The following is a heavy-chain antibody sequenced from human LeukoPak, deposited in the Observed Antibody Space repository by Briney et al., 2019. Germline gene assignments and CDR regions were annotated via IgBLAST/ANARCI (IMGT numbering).Heavy chain of an antibody. J-gene: IGHJ4*02. D-gene: IGHD1-1*01. CDR1: GGSTSSSSYY. CDR3: VRDGDNLNDPYFDY. CDR2: IYYSGST. Sequence: PSETLSLTCTVSGGSTSSSSYYWSWVRQPPGKGLEWIGSIYYSGSTYYNPSLKSRVTISVDTSKNQFSLKLSSVTAADTAVYYCVRDGDNLNDPYFDYWGQGTLVTVSS. V-gene: IGHV4-39*02.